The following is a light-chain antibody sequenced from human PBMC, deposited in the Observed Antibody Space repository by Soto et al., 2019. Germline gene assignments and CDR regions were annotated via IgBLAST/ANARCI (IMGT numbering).Light chain of an antibody. CDR2: DAS. J-gene: IGKJ5*01. Sequence: DVQMTESPSSLSASVGDSATITCQASQDINKNLIWYKQKPGKAPKLMSYDASDLETGVPSRFSGSGSGTGFTFTISSLQPEDFETYYCQQYESLPLTFGQGTRLEIK. CDR1: QDINKN. V-gene: IGKV1-33*01. CDR3: QQYESLPLT.